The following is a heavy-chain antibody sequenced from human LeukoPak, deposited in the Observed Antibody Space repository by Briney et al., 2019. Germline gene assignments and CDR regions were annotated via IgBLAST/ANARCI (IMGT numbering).Heavy chain of an antibody. CDR3: ARVLAGYDY. D-gene: IGHD2-15*01. Sequence: GGSLRLSCAASGFTFSMYSMHWVRQAPGEGLECVSAINSDGSSTYYADSVRGRFTISRDNSKNTLYLQMGSLITEDMAVYYCARVLAGYDYWGQGTLVTVSS. J-gene: IGHJ4*02. V-gene: IGHV3-64*02. CDR1: GFTFSMYS. CDR2: INSDGSST.